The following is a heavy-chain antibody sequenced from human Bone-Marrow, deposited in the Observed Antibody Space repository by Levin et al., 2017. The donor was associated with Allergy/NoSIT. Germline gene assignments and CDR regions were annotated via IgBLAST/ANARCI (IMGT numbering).Heavy chain of an antibody. J-gene: IGHJ4*02. D-gene: IGHD3-22*01. CDR1: GFTFSDYY. CDR3: ARGPQEYDSSGYPPDY. Sequence: GGSLRLSCAASGFTFSDYYMSWIRQAPGKGLEWVSYISSSGSTIYYADSVKGRFTISRDNAKNSLYLQMNSLRAEDTAVYYCARGPQEYDSSGYPPDYWGQGTLVTVSS. CDR2: ISSSGSTI. V-gene: IGHV3-11*01.